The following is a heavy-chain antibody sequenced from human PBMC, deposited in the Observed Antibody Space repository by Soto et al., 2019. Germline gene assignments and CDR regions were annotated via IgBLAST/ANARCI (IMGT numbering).Heavy chain of an antibody. CDR2: INAHSGGT. Sequence: ASVKVSCKASGFSFTGYYIHWLRQAPGQGLEWMGWINAHSGGTEYAQKFQGRVTLTRDTSIATAYLTLTSLTSDDTALYYCEKEFTRQLAYWLDHWGQGTQVTVSP. V-gene: IGHV1-2*02. CDR3: EKEFTRQLAYWLDH. CDR1: GFSFTGYY. D-gene: IGHD6-6*01. J-gene: IGHJ5*02.